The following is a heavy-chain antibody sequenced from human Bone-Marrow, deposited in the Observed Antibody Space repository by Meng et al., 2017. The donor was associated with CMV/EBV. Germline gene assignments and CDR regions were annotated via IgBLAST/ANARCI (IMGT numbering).Heavy chain of an antibody. V-gene: IGHV1-2*02. CDR2: INPNSGGT. CDR3: ARVEWEVRWFDP. CDR1: GYTFNSYG. J-gene: IGHJ5*02. Sequence: ASVKVSCKTSGYTFNSYGINWVRQAPGQGLEWMGWINPNSGGTNYAQKFQGRVTMTRDTSISTAYMELSRLRSDDTAVYYCARVEWEVRWFDPWGQGTRVTGFS. D-gene: IGHD1-26*01.